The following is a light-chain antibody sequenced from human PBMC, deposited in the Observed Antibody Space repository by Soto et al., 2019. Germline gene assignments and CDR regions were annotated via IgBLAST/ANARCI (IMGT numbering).Light chain of an antibody. CDR1: SSNIGAGYD. J-gene: IGLJ3*02. CDR2: GNS. CDR3: QSYDSSLRGWL. V-gene: IGLV1-40*01. Sequence: QSVLTQPPSVSGAPGQRVTISCTGSSSNIGAGYDVHWYQQLPGTAPKLLIYGNSNRPSGVPDRFSGSKSGTSAALAITGRQAEDEADYYCQSYDSSLRGWLFGGGTKLTVL.